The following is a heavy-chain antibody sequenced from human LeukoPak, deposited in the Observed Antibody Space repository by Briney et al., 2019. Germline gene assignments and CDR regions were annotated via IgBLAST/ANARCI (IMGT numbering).Heavy chain of an antibody. CDR1: GGTFINYA. CDR2: IIPIFDTA. CDR3: VRDYDTSGPQKTYFDF. J-gene: IGHJ4*02. D-gene: IGHD3-22*01. V-gene: IGHV1-69*06. Sequence: SVTVSFKASGGTFINYALSWVRQAPGRGIEWMGRIIPIFDTADYTQKFQGRLTFTVDKSTGTAFMELSSLRSEDSATYYCVRDYDTSGPQKTYFDFWGQGTLVTVSS.